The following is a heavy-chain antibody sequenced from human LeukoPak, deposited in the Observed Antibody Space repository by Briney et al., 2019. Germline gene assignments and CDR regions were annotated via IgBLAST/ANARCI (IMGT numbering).Heavy chain of an antibody. V-gene: IGHV3-7*01. CDR3: ATYRQTSEFDP. CDR1: GFTFSSYW. J-gene: IGHJ5*02. Sequence: GGSLRLSCAASGFTFSSYWMSWVRQAPGKGLEWVANIKQDGSEKYYVDSVKGRFTISRDNAKNSLYLQMNSLRDEDTAVYYCATYRQTSEFDPWGQGTLVTVSS. D-gene: IGHD1-14*01. CDR2: IKQDGSEK.